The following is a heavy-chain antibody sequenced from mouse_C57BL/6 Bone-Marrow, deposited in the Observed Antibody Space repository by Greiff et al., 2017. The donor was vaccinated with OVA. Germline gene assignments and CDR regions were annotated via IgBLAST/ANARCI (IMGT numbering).Heavy chain of an antibody. J-gene: IGHJ3*01. D-gene: IGHD2-3*01. V-gene: IGHV5-17*01. Sequence: EVKLVESGGGLVKPGGSLKLSCAASGFTFSDYGMHWVRQAPEKGLEWVAYISSGSSTIYYADKVKGRFTISRDNAKNTLFLQMTSLRSEDTAMYYCANDGYSAWFAYWGQGTLVTVSA. CDR2: ISSGSSTI. CDR3: ANDGYSAWFAY. CDR1: GFTFSDYG.